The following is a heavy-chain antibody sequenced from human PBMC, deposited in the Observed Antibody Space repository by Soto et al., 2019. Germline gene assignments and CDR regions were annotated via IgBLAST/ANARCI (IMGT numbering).Heavy chain of an antibody. CDR1: GFTFSSYA. CDR3: AKRSPPSDGELFGRPKD. V-gene: IGHV3-23*01. CDR2: ISGNGDTT. D-gene: IGHD6-6*01. J-gene: IGHJ4*02. Sequence: VQLLESGGGLVQPGGSLRLSCGGSGFTFSSYAMIWVRQAPGKGLEWVSGISGNGDTTYYADSLKGRFSISRDNSKNAVYLQINSLRADDTAVYYCAKRSPPSDGELFGRPKDWVQGTLVTVSS.